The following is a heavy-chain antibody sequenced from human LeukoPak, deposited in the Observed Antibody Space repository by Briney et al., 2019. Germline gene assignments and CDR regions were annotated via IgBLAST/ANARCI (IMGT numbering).Heavy chain of an antibody. Sequence: SETLSLTCTVSGGSISSYYWSWIRQPPGKGLEWIGYISYSGSPNYNPSLKSRVTISVETSKNQFSLKLTSVTAADTAVYYCARAMDYGDGWNAFDIWGQGTMVTVSS. CDR1: GGSISSYY. V-gene: IGHV4-59*01. D-gene: IGHD4-17*01. J-gene: IGHJ3*02. CDR2: ISYSGSP. CDR3: ARAMDYGDGWNAFDI.